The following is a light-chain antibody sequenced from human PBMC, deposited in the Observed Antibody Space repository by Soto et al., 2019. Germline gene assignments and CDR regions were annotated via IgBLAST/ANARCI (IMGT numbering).Light chain of an antibody. CDR1: QTISTH. CDR2: AAS. V-gene: IGKV1-39*01. CDR3: QQSLTIPYT. Sequence: DIQMTQSPSSLSASVRDRVTITCRASQTISTHLTWYQQKPGKAPQLLIYAASPLQRGVPSRFSDSGSGTDFTLTINILQPEDLANYYSQQSLTIPYTFGQGTKLVIK. J-gene: IGKJ2*01.